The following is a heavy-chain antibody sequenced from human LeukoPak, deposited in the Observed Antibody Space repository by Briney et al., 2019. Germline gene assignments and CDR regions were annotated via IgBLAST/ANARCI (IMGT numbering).Heavy chain of an antibody. J-gene: IGHJ5*02. Sequence: PSETLSLTCTVSGGSISSSSYYWGWIRQPPGKGLEWIGSIYYSGSTYYNPSLKSRVTISVDTSKNQFSLKLSSVTAADTAVYYCAREGLNMVRGVIPKEAWGWFDPWGQGTLVTVSS. D-gene: IGHD3-10*01. CDR2: IYYSGST. V-gene: IGHV4-39*07. CDR1: GGSISSSSYY. CDR3: AREGLNMVRGVIPKEAWGWFDP.